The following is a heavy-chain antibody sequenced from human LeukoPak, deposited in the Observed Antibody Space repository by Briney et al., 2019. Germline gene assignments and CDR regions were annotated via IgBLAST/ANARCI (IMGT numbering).Heavy chain of an antibody. D-gene: IGHD2-2*01. CDR1: GFTFSSYS. J-gene: IGHJ4*02. CDR3: ARLPAYCSSTSCYYDY. CDR2: ISSAGSSI. Sequence: GGSLRLSCAASGFTFSSYSMNWVRQAPGKGLEWVSYISSAGSSIYYADSVKGRFTISRDNAKNSLFLQMNSLRAEDTAVYYCARLPAYCSSTSCYYDYWGQGTLVTISS. V-gene: IGHV3-48*04.